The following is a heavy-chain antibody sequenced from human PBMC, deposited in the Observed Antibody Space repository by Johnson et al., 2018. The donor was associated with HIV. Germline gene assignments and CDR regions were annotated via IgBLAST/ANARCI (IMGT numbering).Heavy chain of an antibody. D-gene: IGHD1-26*01. V-gene: IGHV3-30*03. CDR1: GITFSSYG. CDR2: ISYDGSNK. J-gene: IGHJ3*02. Sequence: VQLVESGGGVVQPGRSLRLSCAASGITFSSYGMHWVRQAPGKGLEWVAVISYDGSNKYYADSVKGRFTISRDNSKNTLYLQMNSLRAEDTAVYYCARGGSYLTLDDAFDIWGQGTMVTVSS. CDR3: ARGGSYLTLDDAFDI.